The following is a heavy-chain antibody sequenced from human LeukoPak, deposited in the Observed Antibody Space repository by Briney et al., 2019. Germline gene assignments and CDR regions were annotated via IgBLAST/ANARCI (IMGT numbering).Heavy chain of an antibody. CDR3: ARGLVVPAAGDWFDP. CDR2: INPNSGGT. D-gene: IGHD2-2*01. V-gene: IGHV1-2*02. CDR1: GYTFTGYY. Sequence: GASVKVSRKASGYTFTGYYMHWARQAPGQGLEWMGWINPNSGGTNYAQKFQGRVTITRDTSISTAYMELSRLRSDDTAVYYCARGLVVPAAGDWFDPWGQGTLVTVSS. J-gene: IGHJ5*02.